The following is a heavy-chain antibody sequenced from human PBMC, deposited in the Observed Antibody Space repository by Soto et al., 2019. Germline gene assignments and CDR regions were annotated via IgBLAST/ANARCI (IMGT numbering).Heavy chain of an antibody. V-gene: IGHV3-23*01. CDR1: GFTFSSCA. CDR2: IIDSGAA. Sequence: PGGSLRLSCAASGFTFSSCAMGWVRQAPGKGLEWVSDIIDSGAAYYAASVKGRFTISRDASENTVYLHMNSLRAEDTAVYYCARSVSLDVWGQGTTVTVSS. J-gene: IGHJ6*02. D-gene: IGHD3-16*01. CDR3: ARSVSLDV.